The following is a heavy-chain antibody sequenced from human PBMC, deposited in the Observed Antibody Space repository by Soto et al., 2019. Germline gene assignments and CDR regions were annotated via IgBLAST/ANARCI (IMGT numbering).Heavy chain of an antibody. Sequence: LRLSCAASGFTFSSYAMTWVRQAPGKGLEWVSTISGSGASTYYADSVKGRFTISRDIAKNTLYLQMNTLRAEDTAVYYCAKGVAHNNGWCKQFDCWGQGTLVTVSS. D-gene: IGHD6-19*01. CDR1: GFTFSSYA. CDR3: AKGVAHNNGWCKQFDC. J-gene: IGHJ4*02. CDR2: ISGSGAST. V-gene: IGHV3-23*01.